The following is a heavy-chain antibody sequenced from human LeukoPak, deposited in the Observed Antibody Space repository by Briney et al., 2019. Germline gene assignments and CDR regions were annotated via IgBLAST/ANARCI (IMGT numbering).Heavy chain of an antibody. J-gene: IGHJ4*02. V-gene: IGHV1-8*01. CDR2: LNPNSGNT. Sequence: ASVKVSCKASGDTFTTYDVNWVRPATGQGLEWMGWLNPNSGNTGYVQKFQGRVTMTMNTSISTAYMELTSLTSEDTAVYYCARSTMGARRKYDYWGQGTLVTVSS. D-gene: IGHD1-26*01. CDR3: ARSTMGARRKYDY. CDR1: GDTFTTYD.